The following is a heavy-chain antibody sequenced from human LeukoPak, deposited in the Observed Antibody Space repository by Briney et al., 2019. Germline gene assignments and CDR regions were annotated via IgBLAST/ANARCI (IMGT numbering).Heavy chain of an antibody. V-gene: IGHV4-4*02. J-gene: IGHJ2*01. CDR2: VFHTGST. CDR3: VRWHQRAKHRSFDV. Sequence: SGTLSLTCAISGGSFSIGNWWSWVRQPPGEGLEWIGEVFHTGSTNYNPSLESRVAISLDTSKSQLSLRLTSLTAADTAVYYCVRWHQRAKHRSFDVWGRGTLVTVSS. CDR1: GGSFSIGNW. D-gene: IGHD4-23*01.